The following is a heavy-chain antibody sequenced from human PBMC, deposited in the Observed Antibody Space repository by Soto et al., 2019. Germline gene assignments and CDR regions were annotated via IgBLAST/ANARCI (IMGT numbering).Heavy chain of an antibody. V-gene: IGHV3-48*02. J-gene: IGHJ6*02. CDR2: ISSSSSTI. Sequence: GGSLRLSCAASGFSFSTYDMNWVRQAPGKGLEWISYISSSSSTIYYADSVKGRFTISRDNAENSLYLQMNSLRDEDTAVYYCARPSGYXDTSGYYGAVYYYGMDVWGQGTTVTVSS. CDR3: ARPSGYXDTSGYYGAVYYYGMDV. D-gene: IGHD3-22*01. CDR1: GFSFSTYD.